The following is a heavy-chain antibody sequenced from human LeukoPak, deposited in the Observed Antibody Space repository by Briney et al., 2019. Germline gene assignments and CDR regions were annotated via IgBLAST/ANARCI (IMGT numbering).Heavy chain of an antibody. J-gene: IGHJ4*02. Sequence: EASVKVPCKASGGTFSSYAISWVRQAPGQGLEWMGRIIPILGIANYAQKFQGRVTITADKSTSTGYMELSSLRSEDTAVYYCARERDNYSDYWGQGTLVIVSS. CDR2: IIPILGIA. CDR1: GGTFSSYA. V-gene: IGHV1-69*04. D-gene: IGHD5-24*01. CDR3: ARERDNYSDY.